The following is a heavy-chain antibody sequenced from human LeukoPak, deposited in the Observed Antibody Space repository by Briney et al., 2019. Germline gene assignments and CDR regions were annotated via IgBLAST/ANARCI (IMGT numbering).Heavy chain of an antibody. D-gene: IGHD6-13*01. CDR2: ISGSGGST. Sequence: SGGSPRLSCAASGFTFRNSAMNWVRQSPGKGLEWVSGISGSGGSTYYADSVKGRFTISRDNSKNTLYLQMNSLRAEDSAVYYCAKDSGAASDFDAFAVWGQGTMVAVSS. CDR1: GFTFRNSA. CDR3: AKDSGAASDFDAFAV. J-gene: IGHJ3*01. V-gene: IGHV3-23*01.